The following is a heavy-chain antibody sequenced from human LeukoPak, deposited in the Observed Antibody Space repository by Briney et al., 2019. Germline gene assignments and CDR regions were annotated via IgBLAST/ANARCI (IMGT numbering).Heavy chain of an antibody. CDR2: INHSGST. D-gene: IGHD3-9*01. CDR1: GGSFSGYY. J-gene: IGHJ2*01. Sequence: PSETLSLTCAVYGGSFSGYYWSWIRQPPGKGLEWIGEINHSGSTNYNPSLKSRVTISVDTSKNQFSLKLSSVTAADTAVYYCAMNYDILTGYYTPWYFDLWGHGTLVTVSS. V-gene: IGHV4-34*01. CDR3: AMNYDILTGYYTPWYFDL.